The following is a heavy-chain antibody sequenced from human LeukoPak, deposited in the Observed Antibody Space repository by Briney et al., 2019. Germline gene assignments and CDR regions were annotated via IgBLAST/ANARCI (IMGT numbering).Heavy chain of an antibody. J-gene: IGHJ6*03. CDR2: IYHSGST. Sequence: SETLSLTCTVSGYSISRGYSWGWIRQPPGKGLEWIGNIYHSGSTNYSPSLKSRVTISVDTSKNQFSLKLSSVTAADTAVYYCARGDAYYDYVWGSYRHYYMDVWGKGTTVTVSS. V-gene: IGHV4-38-2*02. CDR1: GYSISRGYS. D-gene: IGHD3-16*02. CDR3: ARGDAYYDYVWGSYRHYYMDV.